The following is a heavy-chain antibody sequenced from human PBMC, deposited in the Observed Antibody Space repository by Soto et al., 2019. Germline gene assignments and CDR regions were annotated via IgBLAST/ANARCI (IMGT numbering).Heavy chain of an antibody. CDR1: GFTFSSYS. CDR3: ARVPAIAAAGQLYYYYGMDF. D-gene: IGHD6-13*01. Sequence: PGGSLRLSCAASGFTFSSYSMNWVRQAPGKGLEWVSSISSSSSYIYYADSVKGRFTISRDNAKNSLYLQMNSLRAEDTAVYYCARVPAIAAAGQLYYYYGMDFWGQGTTVTVSS. CDR2: ISSSSSYI. V-gene: IGHV3-21*01. J-gene: IGHJ6*02.